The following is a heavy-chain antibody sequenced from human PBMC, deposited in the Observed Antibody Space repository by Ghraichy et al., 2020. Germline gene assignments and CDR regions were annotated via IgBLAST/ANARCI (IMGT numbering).Heavy chain of an antibody. CDR3: ARDSLRYSSSSSPHAFDI. D-gene: IGHD6-19*01. Sequence: SETLSLTCTVSGGSISSGHYYWSWIRQPPGKGLEWIGYIYYSGTTDYNPSLRSRVTISLDTSKTQFSLKLSSVTAADTAVYYCARDSLRYSSSSSPHAFDIWGQGTMVTVSS. CDR2: IYYSGTT. CDR1: GGSISSGHYY. V-gene: IGHV4-30-4*08. J-gene: IGHJ3*02.